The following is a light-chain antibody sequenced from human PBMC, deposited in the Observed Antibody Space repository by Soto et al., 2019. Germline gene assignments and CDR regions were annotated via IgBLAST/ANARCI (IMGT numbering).Light chain of an antibody. Sequence: EIPMTKSPTTVSVSPGARAARSCRASQGISSSLAWYQQKPGKAPKLLIYAASSRQSGIPSRFSGSGSGTDFTLTISSLQPEDFATYYCQQANSFPITFGQGTRLEIK. CDR3: QQANSFPIT. CDR1: QGISSS. CDR2: AAS. J-gene: IGKJ5*01. V-gene: IGKV1-12*01.